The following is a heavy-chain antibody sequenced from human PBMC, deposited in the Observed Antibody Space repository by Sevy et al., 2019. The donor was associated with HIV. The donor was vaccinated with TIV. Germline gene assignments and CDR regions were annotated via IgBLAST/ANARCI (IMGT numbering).Heavy chain of an antibody. V-gene: IGHV3-23*01. Sequence: GGSLRLSCAASGFAFSSYAMSWVRQAPGKGLEWVSGISGSSGSTYYADSVKGRFTISRDNSKNTLYLQMNSLRAEDTAVYYCAKGHGSSWYDSSYYYMDVRGKGTTVTVSS. J-gene: IGHJ6*03. CDR3: AKGHGSSWYDSSYYYMDV. CDR1: GFAFSSYA. CDR2: ISGSSGST. D-gene: IGHD6-13*01.